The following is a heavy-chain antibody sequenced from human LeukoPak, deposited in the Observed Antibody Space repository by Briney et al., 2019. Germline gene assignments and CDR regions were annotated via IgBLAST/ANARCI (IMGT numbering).Heavy chain of an antibody. D-gene: IGHD1-26*01. V-gene: IGHV1-69*06. CDR3: ARDRYGVRSGSCDY. CDR1: GGTFSSYA. J-gene: IGHJ4*02. CDR2: IIPIFGTA. Sequence: SVKVSCKASGGTFSSYAISWVRQAPGQGLEWMGGIIPIFGTANYAQKFQGRVTITADKSTSTAYMELRSLRYDDTAVYYCARDRYGVRSGSCDYWGQGTLVTVSS.